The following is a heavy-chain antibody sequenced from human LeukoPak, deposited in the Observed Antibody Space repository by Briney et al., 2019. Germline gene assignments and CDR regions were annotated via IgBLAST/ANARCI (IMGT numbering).Heavy chain of an antibody. CDR1: GSTFSSYE. V-gene: IGHV3-48*03. Sequence: GGSLRLSCAASGSTFSSYEMSWVRQAPGKGLEWVSYITNSGETMYYADSVKGRFTISRDNAKNTLYLQMNSLRIEDTAVYYCAESPWYGYWGQGTLVTVSS. CDR2: ITNSGETM. D-gene: IGHD6-13*01. J-gene: IGHJ4*02. CDR3: AESPWYGY.